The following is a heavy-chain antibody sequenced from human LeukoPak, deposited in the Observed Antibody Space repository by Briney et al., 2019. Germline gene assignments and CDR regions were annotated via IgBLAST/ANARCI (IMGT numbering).Heavy chain of an antibody. CDR2: ITGSGDST. CDR1: GFTFSSSA. J-gene: IGHJ5*02. V-gene: IGHV3-23*01. CDR3: ARGNRWFDP. Sequence: PGGSLRLSCAASGFTFSSSAMSWVRQAPGKGLEWVSGITGSGDSTYYADSVKGRFTISRDNAKNSLYLQMNSLRAEDTAVYYCARGNRWFDPWGQGTLVTVSS.